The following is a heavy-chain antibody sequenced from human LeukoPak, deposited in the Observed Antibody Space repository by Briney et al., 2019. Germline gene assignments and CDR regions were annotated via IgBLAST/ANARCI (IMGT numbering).Heavy chain of an antibody. CDR2: INWSGGST. CDR3: ARAPITSPFYFDS. Sequence: GGSLRLSCTASGFAFDEHGMSWVRQVPGKGLEWVSGINWSGGSTGYADPLRGRFTISRDNDKNSLYLQMDSLRAEDTALYYCARAPITSPFYFDSWGQGTLVTVSS. V-gene: IGHV3-20*04. D-gene: IGHD2-2*01. CDR1: GFAFDEHG. J-gene: IGHJ4*02.